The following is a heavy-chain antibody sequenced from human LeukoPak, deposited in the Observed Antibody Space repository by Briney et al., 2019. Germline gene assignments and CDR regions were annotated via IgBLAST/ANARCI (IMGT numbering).Heavy chain of an antibody. D-gene: IGHD4-23*01. CDR1: GGTFSSYA. Sequence: ASVKVSCKASGGTFSSYAISWVRQAPGQGLEWMGWISAYNGNTNYAQKLQGRVTMTTDTSTSTAYMELRSLRSDDTAVYYCARVDYGGNSEDAFDIWGQGTMVTVSS. V-gene: IGHV1-18*01. CDR3: ARVDYGGNSEDAFDI. J-gene: IGHJ3*02. CDR2: ISAYNGNT.